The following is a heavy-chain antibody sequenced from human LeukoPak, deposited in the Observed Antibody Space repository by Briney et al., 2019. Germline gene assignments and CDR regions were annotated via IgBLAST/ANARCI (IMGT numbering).Heavy chain of an antibody. CDR2: INHSGST. D-gene: IGHD2-15*01. CDR1: GGSFSGYY. Sequence: SETLSLTCADYGGSFSGYYWSWIRQPPGKGLEWIGEINHSGSTNYNPSLKSRVTISVDTSKNQFSLKLSSVTAADTAVYYCARIPYCSGGSCYSYLYYYYGMDVWGQGTTVTVSS. CDR3: ARIPYCSGGSCYSYLYYYYGMDV. V-gene: IGHV4-34*01. J-gene: IGHJ6*02.